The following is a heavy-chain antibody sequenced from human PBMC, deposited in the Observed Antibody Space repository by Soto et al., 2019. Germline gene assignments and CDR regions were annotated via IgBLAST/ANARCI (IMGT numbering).Heavy chain of an antibody. V-gene: IGHV3-53*02. CDR1: GFTVSNNF. Sequence: VQLVESGGGLIQAGGSLRLSCAVSGFTVSNNFMMWVRQAPGKGLEWVSLIYSGGSISYADSVKGRFTISRDGSMNMLYLQMNSLTAEDTSVYYCARDGNGQRGSPHWGQGTLVTVSS. D-gene: IGHD3-16*01. CDR2: IYSGGSI. CDR3: ARDGNGQRGSPH. J-gene: IGHJ4*02.